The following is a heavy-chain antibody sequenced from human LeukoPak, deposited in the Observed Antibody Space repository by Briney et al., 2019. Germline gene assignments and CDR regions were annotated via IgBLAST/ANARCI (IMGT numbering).Heavy chain of an antibody. V-gene: IGHV3-23*01. Sequence: GGSLRLSCAASGFTFSSYAMSWVRQAPGKGLEWVSAISGSGGSTYYADSVKGRFTISRDNSKNTLYLQMNSLRAEDTAVYYCARLRGVAGTFYGMDVWGQGTLVTVSS. CDR2: ISGSGGST. CDR1: GFTFSSYA. D-gene: IGHD6-19*01. CDR3: ARLRGVAGTFYGMDV. J-gene: IGHJ6*02.